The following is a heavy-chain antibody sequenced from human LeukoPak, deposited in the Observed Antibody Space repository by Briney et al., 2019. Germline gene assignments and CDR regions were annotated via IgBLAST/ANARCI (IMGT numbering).Heavy chain of an antibody. V-gene: IGHV4-39*01. CDR2: IYYSGST. D-gene: IGHD2-2*02. CDR3: ARRGYCSSTSCYKYWFDP. J-gene: IGHJ5*02. Sequence: SETLSLTCTVSGGSISSSSYYWGWIRQPPGKGLEWIGIIYYSGSTYYNPSLKSRLTISVDTSKNQFSLKLSSVTATDTAVYYCARRGYCSSTSCYKYWFDPWGQGTLVTVSS. CDR1: GGSISSSSYY.